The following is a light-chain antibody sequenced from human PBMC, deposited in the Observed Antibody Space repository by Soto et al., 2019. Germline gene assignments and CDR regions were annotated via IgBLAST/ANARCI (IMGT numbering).Light chain of an antibody. CDR1: SSDVGGYNY. V-gene: IGLV2-11*01. CDR3: CSYAGSHTLYV. J-gene: IGLJ1*01. Sequence: QSALTQPRSVSGSPGHSVTISCTGTSSDVGGYNYVSWYQQHPGKAPKLMIFDVSKRPSGVPDRFSGSKSGNTASLTISGLQAEDEADYYCCSYAGSHTLYVFGTGTKVTVL. CDR2: DVS.